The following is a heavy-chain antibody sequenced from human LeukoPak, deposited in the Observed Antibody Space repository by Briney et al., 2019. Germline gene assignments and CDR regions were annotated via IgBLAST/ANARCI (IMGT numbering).Heavy chain of an antibody. CDR1: GFTFDDYA. V-gene: IGHV3-9*01. CDR3: AKDRSSVVRGVIIYGMDV. CDR2: IGWNSGSI. Sequence: TGGSLRLSCAASGFTFDDYAMHWVRQAPGKGLEWVSGIGWNSGSIGYADSVKGRFTISRDNAKNSLYLQMNSLRAEATALYYCAKDRSSVVRGVIIYGMDVWGQGTTVTVSS. J-gene: IGHJ6*02. D-gene: IGHD3-10*01.